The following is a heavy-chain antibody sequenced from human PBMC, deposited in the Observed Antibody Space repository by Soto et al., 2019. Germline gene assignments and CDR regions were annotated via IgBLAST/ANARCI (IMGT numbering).Heavy chain of an antibody. J-gene: IGHJ4*02. D-gene: IGHD5-12*01. CDR2: ISAYNGNT. CDR1: GYTYTSYG. CDR3: ARGSWLRGDYFDY. V-gene: IGHV1-18*04. Sequence: QVQLVQSGAEVKKPGASXXXXXKASGYTYTSYGITWVRQAPGQGLEWMGWISAYNGNTNYAQKLQGRVTMTTDTSTSTAYMELRSLKSDDTAVYYCARGSWLRGDYFDYWGQGTLVTVSS.